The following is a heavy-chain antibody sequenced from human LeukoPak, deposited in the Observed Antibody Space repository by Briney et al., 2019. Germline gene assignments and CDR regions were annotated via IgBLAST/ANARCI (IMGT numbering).Heavy chain of an antibody. CDR1: GGSISSSSYY. J-gene: IGHJ3*02. V-gene: IGHV4-39*07. D-gene: IGHD1-26*01. Sequence: SETLSLTCTVSGGSISSSSYYWGWIRQPPGKGLEWIGSIYYSGSTYYNPSLKSRVTMTRDTSTSTVYMELSSLRSEDTAVYYCARDFGEWELGEAFDIWGQGTMVTVSS. CDR3: ARDFGEWELGEAFDI. CDR2: IYYSGST.